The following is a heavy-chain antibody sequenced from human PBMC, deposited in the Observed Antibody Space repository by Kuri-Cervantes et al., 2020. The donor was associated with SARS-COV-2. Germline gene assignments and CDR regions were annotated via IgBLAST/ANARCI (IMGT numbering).Heavy chain of an antibody. CDR2: INWNGGST. Sequence: GGSLRLSCAASGFTFDDYGMSWVRQAPGKGLEWVSGINWNGGSTGYADSVKGRFTISRDNAKNSLYLQMNSLRAEDTAVYYCARGAHDYYYYGMDVWGQGTTVTVSS. J-gene: IGHJ6*02. CDR1: GFTFDDYG. V-gene: IGHV3-20*04. CDR3: ARGAHDYYYYGMDV.